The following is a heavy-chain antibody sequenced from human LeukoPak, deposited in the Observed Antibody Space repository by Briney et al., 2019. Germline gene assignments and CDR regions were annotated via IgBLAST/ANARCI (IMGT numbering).Heavy chain of an antibody. CDR1: GGSFSGYY. D-gene: IGHD3-10*01. Sequence: SETLSLTCAVYGGSFSGYYWSWIRQPPGKGLEWIGEINHSGSTNYNPSLKSRVTISVDTSKNQFSLKLSSVTAADTAVYYCARGRITMVRGVSGRAYNWFDPWGQGTLVTVSS. J-gene: IGHJ5*02. CDR2: INHSGST. V-gene: IGHV4-34*01. CDR3: ARGRITMVRGVSGRAYNWFDP.